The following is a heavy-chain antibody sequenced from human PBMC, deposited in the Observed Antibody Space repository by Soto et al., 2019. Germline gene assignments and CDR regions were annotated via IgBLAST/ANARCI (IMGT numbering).Heavy chain of an antibody. V-gene: IGHV1-2*02. CDR3: ARGRYCSSTSCYYYYGMDV. CDR1: GYTFTGYY. J-gene: IGHJ6*02. Sequence: ASVKVSCKASGYTFTGYYMHWVLQAPGQGLEWMGWINPNSGGTNYAQKFQGRVTMTRDTSISTAYMELSRLRSDDTAVYYCARGRYCSSTSCYYYYGMDVWGQGTTVTV. D-gene: IGHD2-2*01. CDR2: INPNSGGT.